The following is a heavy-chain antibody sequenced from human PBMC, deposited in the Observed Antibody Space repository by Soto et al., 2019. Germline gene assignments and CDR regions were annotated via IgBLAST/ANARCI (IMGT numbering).Heavy chain of an antibody. V-gene: IGHV4-31*03. D-gene: IGHD6-13*01. J-gene: IGHJ5*02. Sequence: SETLSLTCTVSCGSISSGGYYWSWIRQHPGKGLEWIGYIYYSGSTYYNPSLKSRVTISVDTSKNQFSLKLSSVTAADTAVYYCARSIPDVYSSSWESYNWFDPWGQGTLVTVSS. CDR1: CGSISSGGYY. CDR3: ARSIPDVYSSSWESYNWFDP. CDR2: IYYSGST.